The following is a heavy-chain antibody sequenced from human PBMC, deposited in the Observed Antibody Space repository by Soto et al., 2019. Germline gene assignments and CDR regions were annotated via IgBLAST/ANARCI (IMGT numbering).Heavy chain of an antibody. CDR2: IYYSGST. D-gene: IGHD3-3*01. CDR3: ARGAIFGVVIKYFDY. J-gene: IGHJ4*02. Sequence: QVQLQESGPGLVKPSQTLSLTCTVSGGPISSGGYYWSWIRQHPGKGLEWIGYIYYSGSTYYNPSLKRRVTISVDTSKNQFSLKLSSVTAADTAVYYCARGAIFGVVIKYFDYWGQGTLVTVSS. V-gene: IGHV4-31*03. CDR1: GGPISSGGYY.